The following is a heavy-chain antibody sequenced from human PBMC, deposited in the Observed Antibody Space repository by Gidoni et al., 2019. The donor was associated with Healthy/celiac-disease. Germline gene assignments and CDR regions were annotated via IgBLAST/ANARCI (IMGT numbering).Heavy chain of an antibody. CDR1: GFPFSSYA. Sequence: QVQLVESGGGVVQPGRSLRLSCAASGFPFSSYAMHWVLQAPGKGLEWVAVISYDGSNKYYADSVKGRFTISRDNSKNTLYLQMNSLRAEDTAVYYCAREGLDYDYIWGSYRYDYFDYWGQGTLVTVSS. CDR3: AREGLDYDYIWGSYRYDYFDY. CDR2: ISYDGSNK. V-gene: IGHV3-30-3*01. D-gene: IGHD3-16*02. J-gene: IGHJ4*02.